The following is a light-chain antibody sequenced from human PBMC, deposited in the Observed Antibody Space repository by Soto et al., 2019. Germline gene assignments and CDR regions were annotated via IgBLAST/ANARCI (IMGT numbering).Light chain of an antibody. CDR3: CSYAGSYTSL. Sequence: QSALTQPRSMSGSPGQSVTISCTGTNSDVGGYNYVSWYQQHPGKAPKLMIYDVTERPSGVPDRVSGSKSGNTASLTISGLQAEDEGDYYCCSYAGSYTSLFGGGTKVTVL. CDR1: NSDVGGYNY. V-gene: IGLV2-11*01. J-gene: IGLJ2*01. CDR2: DVT.